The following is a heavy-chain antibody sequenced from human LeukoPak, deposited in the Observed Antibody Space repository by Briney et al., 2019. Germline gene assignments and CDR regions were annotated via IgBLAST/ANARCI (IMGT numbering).Heavy chain of an antibody. J-gene: IGHJ4*02. CDR2: IRYDGSNK. CDR3: ANLDWGWVLLGY. D-gene: IGHD3/OR15-3a*01. CDR1: GFTFGSYG. V-gene: IGHV3-30*02. Sequence: PGGSLRLSCAASGFTFGSYGMHWVRQAPGKGLEWVAFIRYDGSNKYYADSVKGRFTISRDNSKNTLYLQMNSLRAEDTAVYYCANLDWGWVLLGYWGQGTLVTVSS.